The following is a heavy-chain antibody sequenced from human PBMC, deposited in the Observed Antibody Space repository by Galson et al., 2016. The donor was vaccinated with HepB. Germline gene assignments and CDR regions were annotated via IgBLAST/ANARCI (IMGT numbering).Heavy chain of an antibody. CDR3: ARDVRGAFDI. CDR1: GFPFDLFF. Sequence: SLRLSCAVSGFPFDLFFMSWIRQAPGKGLEWVPYIGTEVDDAGYADAVKGRFTVSRDNAKNLLYLDMHALVADDTATYYCARDVRGAFDIWGQGTVVTVSS. J-gene: IGHJ3*02. V-gene: IGHV3-11*06. CDR2: IGTEVDDA. D-gene: IGHD3-10*01.